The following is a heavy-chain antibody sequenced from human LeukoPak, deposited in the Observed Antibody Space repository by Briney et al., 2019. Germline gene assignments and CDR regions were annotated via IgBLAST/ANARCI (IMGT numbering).Heavy chain of an antibody. CDR3: TRRPYSSSWYYFDY. D-gene: IGHD6-13*01. Sequence: PGGSLRLSCGASGFTFSSYNLNWVRQAPGKGLEWVSYISSSGSMLHYADSVEGRFTISRDNAKNSLYLQMSSLRVEDTAVYYCTRRPYSSSWYYFDYWGQGTLVTVSS. CDR2: ISSSGSML. CDR1: GFTFSSYN. V-gene: IGHV3-48*04. J-gene: IGHJ4*02.